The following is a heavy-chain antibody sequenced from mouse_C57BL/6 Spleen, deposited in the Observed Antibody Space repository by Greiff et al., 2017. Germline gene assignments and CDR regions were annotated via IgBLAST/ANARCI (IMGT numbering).Heavy chain of an antibody. J-gene: IGHJ2*01. CDR3: TVTAVVSNAIDY. Sequence: VQLQQSGAELVRPGASVKLSCTASGFNIKDDYMHWVKQRPEQGLEWIGWIDPENGDTEYASKFQGKATITADTSSNTDYLQLSSLTSEDTVVYYGTVTAVVSNAIDYWGQGTPLTVSS. CDR1: GFNIKDDY. V-gene: IGHV14-4*01. CDR2: IDPENGDT. D-gene: IGHD6-2*01.